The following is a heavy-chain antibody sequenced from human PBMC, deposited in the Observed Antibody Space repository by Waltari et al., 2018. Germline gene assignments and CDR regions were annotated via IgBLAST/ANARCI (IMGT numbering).Heavy chain of an antibody. Sequence: QVQLSESGPGLVKPSETLSLTCAVSGYSIRSGYYWGWVWQPPGKWLESIGRINHSGYTYYNPSLKRRVTISVDTSKIQFSLKLSSVTSADTAVYYCAKLTASNYWGQGTLVTVSS. V-gene: IGHV4-38-2*01. D-gene: IGHD1-20*01. CDR3: AKLTASNY. CDR2: INHSGYT. CDR1: GYSIRSGYY. J-gene: IGHJ4*02.